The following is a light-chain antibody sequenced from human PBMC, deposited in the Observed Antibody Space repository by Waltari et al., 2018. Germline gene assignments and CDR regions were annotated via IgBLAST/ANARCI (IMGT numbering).Light chain of an antibody. J-gene: IGLJ2*01. V-gene: IGLV1-47*01. CDR1: SSNIGSNY. CDR2: PNN. Sequence: QSVLTQPPSASGTPGQRVTISCSGSSSNIGSNYVYWYQQLPGTAPKLLIYPNNQRPTGVPDRFSGSKSGTSASLAITGLRSEDEADYYCAAWDDSLRVVFGGGTKLTVL. CDR3: AAWDDSLRVV.